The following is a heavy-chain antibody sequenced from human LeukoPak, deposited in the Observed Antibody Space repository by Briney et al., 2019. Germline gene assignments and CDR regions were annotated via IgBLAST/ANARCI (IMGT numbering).Heavy chain of an antibody. Sequence: GGSLRLSCAASGFAFSTYPMFWVRQAPGKGLEWVSCITNGSGSEYYADSVRGRFTISRDNSKNSLYLQMNNLRAEDTAVYSCVRVEDWGAAGNRMDYWGQGTLVTVSS. CDR3: VRVEDWGAAGNRMDY. J-gene: IGHJ4*02. D-gene: IGHD6-13*01. CDR2: ITNGSGSE. V-gene: IGHV3-21*01. CDR1: GFAFSTYP.